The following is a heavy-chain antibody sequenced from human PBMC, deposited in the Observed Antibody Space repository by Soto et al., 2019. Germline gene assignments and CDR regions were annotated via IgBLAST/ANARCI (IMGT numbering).Heavy chain of an antibody. CDR2: INHSGST. CDR1: GGSFSGYY. J-gene: IGHJ5*02. V-gene: IGHV4-34*01. Sequence: SETLSLTCAVYGGSFSGYYWSWIRQPPGKGLEWIGEINHSGSTNYNPSLKSRVTISVDTSKNQFSLKLSSVTAADTAVYYCARGPRSGGSSRFDPWGQGTLVTVSS. CDR3: ARGPRSGGSSRFDP. D-gene: IGHD2-15*01.